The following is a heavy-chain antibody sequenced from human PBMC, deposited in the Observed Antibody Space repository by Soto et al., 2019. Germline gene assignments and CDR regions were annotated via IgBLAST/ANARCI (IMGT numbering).Heavy chain of an antibody. D-gene: IGHD2-8*01. V-gene: IGHV4-61*01. CDR3: ARWDIVLMVYAT. J-gene: IGHJ5*02. Sequence: SETLSLTCTASGGSVSSGSYFWSWIRQPPGKGLEWIGYIYYSGSTNYNPSLKSRVTISVDTSKNQFSLKLSSVTAADTAVYYCARWDIVLMVYATWGQGTLVTVSS. CDR1: GGSVSSGSYF. CDR2: IYYSGST.